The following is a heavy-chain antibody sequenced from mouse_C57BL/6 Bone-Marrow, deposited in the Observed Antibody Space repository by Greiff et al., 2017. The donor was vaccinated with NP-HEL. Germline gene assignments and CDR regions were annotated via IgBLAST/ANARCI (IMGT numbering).Heavy chain of an antibody. CDR3: ARSNYVSAAMDY. Sequence: VQLHQSGAELVRPGTSVKMSCKASGYTFTNYWIGWAKQRPGHGLEWIGDIYPGGGYTNYNEKFKGKATLTADKSSSTAYMQFSSLTSEDSAIYYCARSNYVSAAMDYWGQGTSVTVSS. D-gene: IGHD2-5*01. CDR2: IYPGGGYT. CDR1: GYTFTNYW. V-gene: IGHV1-63*01. J-gene: IGHJ4*01.